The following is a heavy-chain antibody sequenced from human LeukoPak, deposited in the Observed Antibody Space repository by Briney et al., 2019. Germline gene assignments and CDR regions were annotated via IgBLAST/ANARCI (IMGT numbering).Heavy chain of an antibody. CDR2: ISAYNGNT. Sequence: ASVKVSCKASGYTFTSYGISWVRQAPGQGLEWMGWISAYNGNTNYAQKLQGRVTMTTDTSTSTAYTELRSLRSDDTAVYYCARDPQRAYDWLHLDYWGQGTLVTVSS. J-gene: IGHJ4*02. D-gene: IGHD3-9*01. CDR3: ARDPQRAYDWLHLDY. CDR1: GYTFTSYG. V-gene: IGHV1-18*01.